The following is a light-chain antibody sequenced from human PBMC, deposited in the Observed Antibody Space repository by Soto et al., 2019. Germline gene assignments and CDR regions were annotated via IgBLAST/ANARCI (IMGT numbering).Light chain of an antibody. CDR2: GAY. V-gene: IGKV3-20*01. Sequence: EIVLTKSPGTLSLSPGERATLSCRASQRVSSNKLGWYWQKAGQAPELLIHGAYSKATGITDSVNGSGSGTGFTLFISRLEPGVLSGYFCQYLLSSLLTFGGGHKVDSK. J-gene: IGKJ4*01. CDR3: QYLLSSLLT. CDR1: QRVSSNK.